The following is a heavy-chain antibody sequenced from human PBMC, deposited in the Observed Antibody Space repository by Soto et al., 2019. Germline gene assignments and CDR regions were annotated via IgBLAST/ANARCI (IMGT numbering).Heavy chain of an antibody. J-gene: IGHJ4*02. CDR1: GVSISSSSYY. CDR2: IYYSGST. D-gene: IGHD6-13*01. V-gene: IGHV4-39*07. Sequence: SETLSLTCTVSGVSISSSSYYWGWIRQPPGKGLEWIGSIYYSGSTYYNPSLKSRVTISVDTSKNQFSLKLSSVTAEDTAVYYCAKDQGSSWYEIDYWGQGTLVTVSS. CDR3: AKDQGSSWYEIDY.